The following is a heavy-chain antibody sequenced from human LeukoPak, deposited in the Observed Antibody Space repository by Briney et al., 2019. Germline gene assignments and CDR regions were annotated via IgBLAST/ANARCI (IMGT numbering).Heavy chain of an antibody. Sequence: GASVKVSCKASGYTFTSYGIIWVRQAPGQGLEWMGWISAYNGNTNYAQKLQGRVTMTTDTSTSTAYMELRSLRSDDTAVYYCARDGVPTYYYGSGSYFWGQGTLVTVSS. CDR2: ISAYNGNT. D-gene: IGHD3-10*01. CDR3: ARDGVPTYYYGSGSYF. V-gene: IGHV1-18*01. CDR1: GYTFTSYG. J-gene: IGHJ4*02.